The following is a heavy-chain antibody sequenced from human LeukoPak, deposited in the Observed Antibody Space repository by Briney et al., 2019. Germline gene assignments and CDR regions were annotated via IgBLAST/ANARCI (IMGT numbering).Heavy chain of an antibody. Sequence: GGSLRLSCVASGFTFISYWMTWVRQAPGKGLEWVAQISQDGTESYSVDSVRGRFTISRDNTKNSVYLQMNSLRPEDTAVYYCARDSTGTVFDLWGQGTLVTVSS. CDR3: ARDSTGTVFDL. D-gene: IGHD1-1*01. CDR2: ISQDGTES. V-gene: IGHV3-7*04. CDR1: GFTFISYW. J-gene: IGHJ4*02.